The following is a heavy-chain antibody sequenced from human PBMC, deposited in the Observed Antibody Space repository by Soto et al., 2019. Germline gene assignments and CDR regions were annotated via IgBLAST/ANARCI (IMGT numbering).Heavy chain of an antibody. Sequence: GESLKISCKGSGYSFTSYWISWVRQMPGKGLEWMGIIYPGDSDTRYSPSFQGQVTISADKSISTAYLQWSSLKASDTAMYYCARGSGSYSDYYYGMDVWGQGTTVTVSS. V-gene: IGHV5-51*01. CDR3: ARGSGSYSDYYYGMDV. D-gene: IGHD1-26*01. J-gene: IGHJ6*02. CDR1: GYSFTSYW. CDR2: IYPGDSDT.